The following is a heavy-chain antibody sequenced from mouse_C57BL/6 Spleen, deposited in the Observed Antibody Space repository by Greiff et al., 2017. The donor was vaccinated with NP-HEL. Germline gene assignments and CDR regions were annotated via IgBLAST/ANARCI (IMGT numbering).Heavy chain of an antibody. CDR2: SRNKANDYTT. CDR3: ARDAY. V-gene: IGHV7-1*01. Sequence: DVMLVESGGGLVQSGRSLRLSCATSGFTFSDFYMEWVRQAPGKGLEWIAASRNKANDYTTEYSASVKGRFIVSRDTSQSILYLQMNALRAEDTAIYYCARDAYWGQGTLVTVSA. CDR1: GFTFSDFY. J-gene: IGHJ3*01.